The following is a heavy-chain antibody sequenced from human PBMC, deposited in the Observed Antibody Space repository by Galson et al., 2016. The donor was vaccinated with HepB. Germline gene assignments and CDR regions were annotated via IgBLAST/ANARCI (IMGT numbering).Heavy chain of an antibody. CDR2: IKEDGSDK. V-gene: IGHV3-7*01. Sequence: SLRLSCAASGFTFSNYWMNWVRQAPGKGLEWVANIKEDGSDKYYVDSVTGRFTISRDNAKNSLYLQMNSLRADDTAVYYCARGGWFDYWGQGILATVSS. J-gene: IGHJ4*02. CDR1: GFTFSNYW. D-gene: IGHD6-19*01. CDR3: ARGGWFDY.